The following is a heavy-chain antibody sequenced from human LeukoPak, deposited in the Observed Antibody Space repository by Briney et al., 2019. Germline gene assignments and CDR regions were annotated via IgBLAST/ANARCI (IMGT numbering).Heavy chain of an antibody. V-gene: IGHV3-23*01. CDR1: GFTFNNYA. D-gene: IGHD3-3*01. CDR3: AKDYDFWSGYCLDY. J-gene: IGHJ4*02. CDR2: IGSSGGNT. Sequence: GGSLRLSCAASGFTFNNYAMSWVRQAPGKGLEWVSSIGSSGGNTYYADSVKGRFTISRDNSKNTLYLQMNSLRAEDTAVYYCAKDYDFWSGYCLDYWGQGTLVTVSS.